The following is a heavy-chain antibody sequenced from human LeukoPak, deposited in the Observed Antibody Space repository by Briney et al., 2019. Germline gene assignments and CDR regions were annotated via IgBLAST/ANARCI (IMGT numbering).Heavy chain of an antibody. CDR3: ASSYYGNAGYPT. Sequence: SQTLSHTCTVSGEPVSSGGYSWIWIRQHPGKGLEWIGFIYYSGTTYYNPSLKSRLAISLDTSKNQFSVRLTSVTAADTGVYLCASSYYGNAGYPTWGQGTLVAVSS. J-gene: IGHJ5*02. D-gene: IGHD3-10*01. CDR1: GEPVSSGGYS. CDR2: IYYSGTT. V-gene: IGHV4-31*03.